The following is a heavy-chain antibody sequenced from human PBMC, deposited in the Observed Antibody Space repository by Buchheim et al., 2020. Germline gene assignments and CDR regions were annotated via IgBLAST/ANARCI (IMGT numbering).Heavy chain of an antibody. CDR3: AKSVDFSAYYGMDV. J-gene: IGHJ6*02. CDR2: ISGNIINT. CDR1: GFTSSNYA. V-gene: IGHV3-23*01. Sequence: DVQLLESGGGLIQTGGSLRLSCAASGFTSSNYAMSWVRQATGQGLEWVSSISGNIINTYYADSMKGRFTVSRDNSKTMSYLQMGTLRVEDTAAYYCAKSVDFSAYYGMDVWGQGTT. D-gene: IGHD3-3*01.